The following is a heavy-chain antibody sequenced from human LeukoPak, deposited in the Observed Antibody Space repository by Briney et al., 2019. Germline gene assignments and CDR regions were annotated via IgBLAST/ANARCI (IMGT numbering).Heavy chain of an antibody. V-gene: IGHV4-39*01. CDR1: GGSISSSSYY. Sequence: KTSETLSLTCTVSGGSISSSSYYWGWIRQPPGKGLEWIGSIYYSGSTYYNPSLKSRVTISVDTSKNQFSLKLSSVTAADTVVYYCARLRRDSDHYGYWGQGTLVTVSS. CDR2: IYYSGST. J-gene: IGHJ4*02. CDR3: ARLRRDSDHYGY. D-gene: IGHD2-15*01.